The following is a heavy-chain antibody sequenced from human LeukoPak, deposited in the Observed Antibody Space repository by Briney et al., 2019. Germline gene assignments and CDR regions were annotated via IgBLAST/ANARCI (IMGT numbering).Heavy chain of an antibody. D-gene: IGHD3-10*01. CDR3: ARVGWFGGLSTTD. V-gene: IGHV4-59*01. J-gene: IGHJ4*02. CDR1: GGSISSYY. Sequence: SETLSLTCTVSGGSISSYYWSWIRQPPGKGLEWIGYIYYSGSTNYNPSLKSRVTISVDTSKNQFSLKLSSVTAADTAVYYCARVGWFGGLSTTDWGQGTLVTVSS. CDR2: IYYSGST.